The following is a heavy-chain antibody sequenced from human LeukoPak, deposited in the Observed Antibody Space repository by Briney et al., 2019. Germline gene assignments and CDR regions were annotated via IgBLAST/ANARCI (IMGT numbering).Heavy chain of an antibody. CDR1: GGSISSYC. CDR3: ARALGYSSSWYGFDY. Sequence: PSETLSLTCTVSGGSISSYCWSWIRQPPGKGLEWIGYIYYSGSTNYNPSLKSRVTISVDTSKNQFSLKLSSVTAADTAVYYCARALGYSSSWYGFDYWGQGTLVTVSS. J-gene: IGHJ4*02. D-gene: IGHD6-13*01. V-gene: IGHV4-59*01. CDR2: IYYSGST.